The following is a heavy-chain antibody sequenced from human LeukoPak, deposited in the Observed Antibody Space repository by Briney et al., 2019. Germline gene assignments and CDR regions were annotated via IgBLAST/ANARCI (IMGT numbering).Heavy chain of an antibody. D-gene: IGHD3-16*02. Sequence: GCLRLSCAAPGVSLASETTSWVCQAPGKGLEWGSSISSSSTYIYYADSGRGRFTISRDNGKNLIFLQMNSLRVKDSALYYCARGTLDDYIWGSYRQSWFDPWGQGILVTVSS. CDR3: ARGTLDDYIWGSYRQSWFDP. V-gene: IGHV3-21*01. J-gene: IGHJ5*02. CDR2: ISSSSTYI. CDR1: GVSLASET.